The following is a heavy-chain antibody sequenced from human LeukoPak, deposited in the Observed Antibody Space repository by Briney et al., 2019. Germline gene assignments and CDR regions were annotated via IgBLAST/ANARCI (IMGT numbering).Heavy chain of an antibody. D-gene: IGHD2-15*01. V-gene: IGHV4-59*11. CDR3: ARYCSGGNCYNWFDP. J-gene: IGHJ5*02. Sequence: SETLSLTCTVSGGSIGSHYWSWIRQSPGKGLEWIGFMYNSGSTKYNPSLQSRVPISVDTSKNQLSLKLSSVTAADTAVYYCARYCSGGNCYNWFDPWGQGTLVTVSS. CDR1: GGSIGSHY. CDR2: MYNSGST.